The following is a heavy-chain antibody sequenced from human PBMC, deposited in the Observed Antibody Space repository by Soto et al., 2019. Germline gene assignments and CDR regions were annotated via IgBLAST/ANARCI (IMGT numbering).Heavy chain of an antibody. CDR1: GYTFTTYA. Sequence: ASVKVSCKASGYTFTTYAIHWVRQAPGQSLEWMGWINPGNGNTEYSQKFQGRVTITRDTSANTAYMELSSLGSEDTAVYYCAKDGSTHRDGHSNYKDWGQGTLVTVSS. V-gene: IGHV1-3*01. J-gene: IGHJ4*02. CDR3: AKDGSTHRDGHSNYKD. D-gene: IGHD4-4*01. CDR2: INPGNGNT.